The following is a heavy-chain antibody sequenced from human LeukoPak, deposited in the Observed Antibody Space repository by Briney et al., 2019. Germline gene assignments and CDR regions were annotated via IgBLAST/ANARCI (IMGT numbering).Heavy chain of an antibody. J-gene: IGHJ3*02. CDR2: IYYSGST. V-gene: IGHV4-59*08. D-gene: IGHD3-22*01. CDR3: ASPAPSDSSGYGAFDI. CDR1: GGSISSYY. Sequence: PSETLSLTCTVSGGSISSYYWSWIRQPPGKGLEWIGYIYYSGSTNYNPSLKSRVTISVDTSKNQFSLKLSSVTAADTAVYYCASPAPSDSSGYGAFDIWGQGTMVTVSS.